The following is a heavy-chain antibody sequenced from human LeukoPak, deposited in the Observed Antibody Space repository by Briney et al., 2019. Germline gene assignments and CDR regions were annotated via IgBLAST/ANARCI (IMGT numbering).Heavy chain of an antibody. Sequence: ASVKVSCKASGYTFTSYYMHWVRQAPGHGLEWMGIINPSGGSTSYAQKFQGRVTMTRDTSTSTVYMELSSLRSEDTAVYSCARDRGGFLEVWGQGTLVTVSS. J-gene: IGHJ4*02. CDR3: ARDRGGFLEV. D-gene: IGHD3-3*01. V-gene: IGHV1-46*03. CDR1: GYTFTSYY. CDR2: INPSGGST.